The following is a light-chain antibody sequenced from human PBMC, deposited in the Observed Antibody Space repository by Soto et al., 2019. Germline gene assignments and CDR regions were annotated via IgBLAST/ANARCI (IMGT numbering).Light chain of an antibody. CDR2: RNN. CDR3: AAWDYSLSVAV. CDR1: SSNIGSNY. J-gene: IGLJ7*01. V-gene: IGLV1-47*01. Sequence: QSALTQPPSASGTPGQRVTISCSGSSSNIGSNYVYWYQQLPGTAPKLLIYRNNQRPSGVPDRFSGSKSGTSASLAISGLRSEDEADYYCAAWDYSLSVAVFGGGTKLTVL.